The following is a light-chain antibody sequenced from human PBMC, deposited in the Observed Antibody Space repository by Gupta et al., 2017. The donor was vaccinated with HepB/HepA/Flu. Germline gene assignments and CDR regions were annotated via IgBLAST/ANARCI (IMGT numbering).Light chain of an antibody. CDR3: SSYAGSNNPNYV. J-gene: IGLJ1*01. CDR1: SSDVGGYNY. V-gene: IGLV2-8*01. CDR2: EVS. Sequence: QSALTQPPSPSGSPGQSVTIACTGTSSDVGGYNYVSWYQQHPGKAPKLMISEVSKRPSGVPDRFSGSKSGNTASLTVSGLQAEDEADYYCSSYAGSNNPNYVFGTGTKVTVL.